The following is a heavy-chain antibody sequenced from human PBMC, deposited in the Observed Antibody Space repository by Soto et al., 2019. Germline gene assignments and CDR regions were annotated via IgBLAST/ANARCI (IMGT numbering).Heavy chain of an antibody. CDR3: ARDKSGSYSYYFDY. D-gene: IGHD1-26*01. J-gene: IGHJ4*02. Sequence: QVQLVQSGAEVKKPGSSVKVSCKASGGTFSSYAISWVRQAPGQGPGWMGGIIPILGTANYAQKFQGRVTITADESTSTAYMELSSLRSEDTAVYYCARDKSGSYSYYFDYWGQGTLVTVSS. CDR2: IIPILGTA. CDR1: GGTFSSYA. V-gene: IGHV1-69*01.